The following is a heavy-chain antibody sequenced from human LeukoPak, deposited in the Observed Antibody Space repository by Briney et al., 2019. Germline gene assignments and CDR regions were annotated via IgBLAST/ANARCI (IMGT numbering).Heavy chain of an antibody. Sequence: ASVKVSCKSSGYTFTSNNMHWVRQPPGQGLEWKGIINPSGGSTSYAQKFQGRVTMTRDTSTSTVYMELSSLRSEDTAVYYCAREVRDYYDSSGYSLDYWGQGTLVTVSS. D-gene: IGHD3-22*01. V-gene: IGHV1-46*01. CDR3: AREVRDYYDSSGYSLDY. CDR2: INPSGGST. J-gene: IGHJ4*02. CDR1: GYTFTSNN.